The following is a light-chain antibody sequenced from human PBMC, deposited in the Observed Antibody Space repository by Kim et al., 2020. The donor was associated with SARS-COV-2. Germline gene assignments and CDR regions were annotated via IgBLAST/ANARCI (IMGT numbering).Light chain of an antibody. V-gene: IGKV3D-15*01. Sequence: LPGGRATRSCRASQSVSSNLAWYQQKPGQAPRRLIYGASTRATGIPARFSGSGSGTEFTLTISSLQSEDFAVYYCQQYNNWPPYTFGQGTKVDIK. J-gene: IGKJ1*01. CDR1: QSVSSN. CDR3: QQYNNWPPYT. CDR2: GAS.